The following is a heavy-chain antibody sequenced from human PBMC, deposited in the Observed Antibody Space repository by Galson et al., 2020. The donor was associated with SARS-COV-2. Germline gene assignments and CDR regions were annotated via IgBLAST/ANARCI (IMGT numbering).Heavy chain of an antibody. CDR3: ARGHRGVVPSTVLGLGPYFSYYYMDV. J-gene: IGHJ6*03. Sequence: SETLSLTCAVYGGSFSAYSWTWIRQPPGGGLEWIGEINIGGNTNYSPSLRSRVTASLDSSTNQFSLNLRTVTAADTALYYCARGHRGVVPSTVLGLGPYFSYYYMDVWDKGTTVTVS. D-gene: IGHD3-10*01. V-gene: IGHV4-34*01. CDR2: INIGGNT. CDR1: GGSFSAYS.